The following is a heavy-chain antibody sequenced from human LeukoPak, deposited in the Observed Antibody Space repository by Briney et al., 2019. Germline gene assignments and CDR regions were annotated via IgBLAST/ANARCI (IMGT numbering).Heavy chain of an antibody. V-gene: IGHV1-2*02. CDR2: INPNSGGT. D-gene: IGHD3-22*01. CDR1: GYTFTGYY. Sequence: RASVKVSCKASGYTFTGYYMHWVRQAPGQGLEWMGWINPNSGGTNYAQKFQGRVTMTRDTSINTAYMELSRLRSDDTAVYFCARNYDSSGYYDFWGQGTLVTVSS. CDR3: ARNYDSSGYYDF. J-gene: IGHJ4*02.